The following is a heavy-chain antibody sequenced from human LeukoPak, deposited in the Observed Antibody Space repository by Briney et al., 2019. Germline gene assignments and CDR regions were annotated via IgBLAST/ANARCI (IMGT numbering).Heavy chain of an antibody. CDR2: ISSSGGTYI. Sequence: QPGGSLRLSCAASGFTFSSYNMNWVRQAPGKGLEWVSSISSSGGTYIYYADSVKGRFTISRDNAKNSLYLQMNSLRAEDTAVYYCARVSVASVYWGQGTLVTVSS. D-gene: IGHD5-12*01. J-gene: IGHJ4*02. CDR1: GFTFSSYN. CDR3: ARVSVASVY. V-gene: IGHV3-21*01.